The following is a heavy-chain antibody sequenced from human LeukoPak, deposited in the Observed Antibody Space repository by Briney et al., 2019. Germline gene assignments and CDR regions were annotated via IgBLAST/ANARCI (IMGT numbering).Heavy chain of an antibody. CDR3: ARLDCGGDCYGY. Sequence: PSETLSLTCTVSGYSISSGYYWGWIRQPPGKGLEWIGSIYHSGSTYYNPSLKSRVTISVDTSKNQFSLKLSSVTAADTAVYYCARLDCGGDCYGYWGQGTLVTVSS. V-gene: IGHV4-38-2*02. CDR1: GYSISSGYY. J-gene: IGHJ4*02. CDR2: IYHSGST. D-gene: IGHD2-21*02.